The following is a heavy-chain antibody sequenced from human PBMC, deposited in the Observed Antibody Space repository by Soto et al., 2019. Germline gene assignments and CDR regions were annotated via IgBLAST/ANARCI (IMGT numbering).Heavy chain of an antibody. CDR3: ARDSSTTNPV. Sequence: QVQLVQSGAEVRRPGTSVMVSCKTSGYTFTDYDINWVRQATGQGLEWMGWMNPNSGNTGYAQKFQGRVSMTMNTATSTAYMELSSLRSDDTASYYCARDSSTTNPVWGQGTMVTVSS. CDR2: MNPNSGNT. D-gene: IGHD2-2*01. CDR1: GYTFTDYD. V-gene: IGHV1-8*01. J-gene: IGHJ3*01.